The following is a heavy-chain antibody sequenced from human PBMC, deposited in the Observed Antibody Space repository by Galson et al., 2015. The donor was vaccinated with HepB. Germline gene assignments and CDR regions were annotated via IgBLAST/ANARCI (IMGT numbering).Heavy chain of an antibody. CDR2: IYYSGST. CDR1: GGSISSSSYY. D-gene: IGHD6-13*01. CDR3: ARYSSSQNDAFDI. V-gene: IGHV4-39*01. J-gene: IGHJ3*02. Sequence: SETLSLTCTVSGGSISSSSYYWGWIRQPPGKGLEWIGSIYYSGSTYYNPSLKSRVTISVDTSKNQFSLKLSSVTAADTAVYYCARYSSSQNDAFDIWGQGTMVTVSS.